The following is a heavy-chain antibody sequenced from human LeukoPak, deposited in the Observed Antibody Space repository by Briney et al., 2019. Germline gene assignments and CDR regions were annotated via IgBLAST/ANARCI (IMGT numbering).Heavy chain of an antibody. J-gene: IGHJ4*02. CDR2: IKSKTDGGTT. CDR3: TTVATIVTQNFDY. CDR1: GFTFSNAW. Sequence: PGGSLRLSCAASGFTFSNAWMNWVRQAPGKGLEWVGRIKSKTDGGTTDYAAPVKGRFTISRDDSKNTLYLQMDSLKSEDTAIYYCTTVATIVTQNFDYWGQGTLVTVSS. D-gene: IGHD4/OR15-4a*01. V-gene: IGHV3-15*01.